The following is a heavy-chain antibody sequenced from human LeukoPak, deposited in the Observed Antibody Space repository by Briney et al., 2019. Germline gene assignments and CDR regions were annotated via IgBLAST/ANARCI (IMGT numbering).Heavy chain of an antibody. V-gene: IGHV4-34*01. CDR3: ARRSRQWLVPSLDY. CDR2: INHSGST. D-gene: IGHD6-19*01. CDR1: GFTFSIYG. J-gene: IGHJ4*02. Sequence: GSLRLSCAASGFTFSIYGMHWVPQAPGKGLEWIGEINHSGSTNYNPSLTSRVTISVDTSKNQFSLKLSSVTAADTAVYYCARRSRQWLVPSLDYWGQGTMVTVSS.